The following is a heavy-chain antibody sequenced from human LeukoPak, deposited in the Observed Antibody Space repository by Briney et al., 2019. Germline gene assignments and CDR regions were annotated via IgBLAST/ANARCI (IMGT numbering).Heavy chain of an antibody. D-gene: IGHD6-13*01. CDR2: ISAYNGNT. V-gene: IGHV1-18*04. CDR3: ARDVAAAPRHYYYMDV. J-gene: IGHJ6*03. CDR1: GYTFTGYY. Sequence: GASVEVSCKASGYTFTGYYMHWVRQAPGQGLEWMGWISAYNGNTNYAQKFQGRVTMTTDTSTSTAYMELRSLRSDDTAVYYCARDVAAAPRHYYYMDVWGKGTTVTISS.